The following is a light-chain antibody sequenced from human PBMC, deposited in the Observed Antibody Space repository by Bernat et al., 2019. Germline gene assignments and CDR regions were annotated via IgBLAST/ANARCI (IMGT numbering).Light chain of an antibody. Sequence: DIQLTQSPPFLSASVGDRVTITCRASRAIGSYLAWYQQKPGKVPNHLIYGASTLQTGVPSRFSGSGSGTEFTLTISSLQPGDFATYYCQQLDNFPITFGQGTRLEI. CDR1: RAIGSY. V-gene: IGKV1-9*01. CDR2: GAS. CDR3: QQLDNFPIT. J-gene: IGKJ5*01.